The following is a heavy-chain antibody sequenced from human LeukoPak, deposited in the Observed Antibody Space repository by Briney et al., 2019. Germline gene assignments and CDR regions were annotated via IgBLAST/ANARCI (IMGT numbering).Heavy chain of an antibody. CDR2: ISGSGGST. CDR1: GLTFSSYA. Sequence: PGGSLRLSCAASGLTFSSYAMSWVRQAPGKGLEWVSAISGSGGSTYYADSVKGRFTISRDNSKNTLYLQMNSLRAEDTAVYYCAKERLVAVAGITAYDDYWGQGTLVTVSS. V-gene: IGHV3-23*01. J-gene: IGHJ4*02. CDR3: AKERLVAVAGITAYDDY. D-gene: IGHD6-19*01.